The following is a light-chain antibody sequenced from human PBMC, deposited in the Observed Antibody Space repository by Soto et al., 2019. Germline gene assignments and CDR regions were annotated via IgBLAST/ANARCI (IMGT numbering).Light chain of an antibody. J-gene: IGKJ2*01. V-gene: IGKV3-15*01. Sequence: ETVMTQSPATLSVSPGEIATLSCRASQSVANKIAWYQQKPGQAPRLLIYGAFTRATGVSARFSGSGSETDFTLTISSLQSEDFAVYYCQQSYQWPLSFGQGTKLEI. CDR1: QSVANK. CDR3: QQSYQWPLS. CDR2: GAF.